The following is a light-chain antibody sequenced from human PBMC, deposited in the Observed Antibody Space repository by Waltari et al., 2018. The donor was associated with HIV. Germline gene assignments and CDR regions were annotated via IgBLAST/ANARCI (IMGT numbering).Light chain of an antibody. CDR3: QQYYNWPPGT. V-gene: IGKV3-15*01. J-gene: IGKJ1*01. CDR1: QSVITN. Sequence: EIVMTQSPATLLVSPGERVTLPCRASQSVITNLAWYQQKPGQPPRLLIYGASTRATGIPARFSGSGSGTDFTLTITSLQSDDFAVFYCQQYYNWPPGTFGQGTKVEIK. CDR2: GAS.